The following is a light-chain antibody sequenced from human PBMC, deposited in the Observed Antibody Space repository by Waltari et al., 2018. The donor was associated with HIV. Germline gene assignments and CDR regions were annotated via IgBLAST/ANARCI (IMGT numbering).Light chain of an antibody. J-gene: IGKJ3*01. CDR3: QQTYTGVT. CDR1: QSVSSY. Sequence: DVQMTQSPSSLSASVGDRVSITCRANQSVSSYLNWYQQKPGRPPILLIYATSTLQNGVPSRFTGWGSGTDFSLAITGLQRDDFATYFCQQTYTGVTFGPGTTV. V-gene: IGKV1-39*01. CDR2: ATS.